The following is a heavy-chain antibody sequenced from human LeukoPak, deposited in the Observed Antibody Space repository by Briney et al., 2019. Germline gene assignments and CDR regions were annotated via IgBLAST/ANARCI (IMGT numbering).Heavy chain of an antibody. V-gene: IGHV4-31*03. CDR3: ARMRFGEFALGY. Sequence: SETLSLTCTVSGGSISSGGYYWSWIRQHPGKGLEWIGYIYYSGSTYYNPSLKSRVTISVDTSKNQFSLKLSSVTAADTAVYYCARMRFGEFALGYWGQGTLVTVSS. J-gene: IGHJ4*02. CDR1: GGSISSGGYY. CDR2: IYYSGST. D-gene: IGHD3-10*01.